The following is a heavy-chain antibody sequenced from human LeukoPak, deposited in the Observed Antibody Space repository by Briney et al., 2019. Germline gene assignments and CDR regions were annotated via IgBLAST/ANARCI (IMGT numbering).Heavy chain of an antibody. J-gene: IGHJ5*02. Sequence: KESGPTLVKPTQTLTLTCTFSGFSLTTSGVGVGWIRQPPGKALEWLAHIYWDDDKRYSPSLNSRLIITKDTSKNQVVLTMTNTDPADTATYYCAQWRRNWFDPWGQGTLVTVSS. V-gene: IGHV2-5*02. CDR2: IYWDDDK. CDR1: GFSLTTSGVG. D-gene: IGHD3-3*01. CDR3: AQWRRNWFDP.